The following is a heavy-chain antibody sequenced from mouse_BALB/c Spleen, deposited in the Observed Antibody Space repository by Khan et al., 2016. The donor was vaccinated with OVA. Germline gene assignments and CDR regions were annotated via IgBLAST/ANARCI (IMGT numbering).Heavy chain of an antibody. D-gene: IGHD1-2*01. CDR1: GYSITSGYA. Sequence: EVQLQESGPGLVKPSQSLSLTCTVTGYSITSGYAWNWIRQFPGNNLEWMGYISYSGGTSYNPSLKSRISITRDTSKNQFFLQLNSVTTEDTATYYCARGNDYGYDFDYWGQGTPLTVSS. V-gene: IGHV3-2*02. CDR2: ISYSGGT. J-gene: IGHJ2*01. CDR3: ARGNDYGYDFDY.